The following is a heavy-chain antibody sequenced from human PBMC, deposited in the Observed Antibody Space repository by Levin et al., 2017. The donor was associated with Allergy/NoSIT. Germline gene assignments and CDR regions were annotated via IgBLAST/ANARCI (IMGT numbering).Heavy chain of an antibody. J-gene: IGHJ6*02. CDR1: GGSVSSGSHH. Sequence: PSETLSLTCTVSGGSVSSGSHHWSWIRQPPGRGLEWIGCIHYSGSTKYNPSLKRRVTISVDTSKNQASLKLSSVTAADTAIYYCARDRVIPATGGNYYYYGMDDWGQGTTVTVSS. V-gene: IGHV4-61*01. CDR3: ARDRVIPATGGNYYYYGMDD. CDR2: IHYSGST. D-gene: IGHD2-2*01.